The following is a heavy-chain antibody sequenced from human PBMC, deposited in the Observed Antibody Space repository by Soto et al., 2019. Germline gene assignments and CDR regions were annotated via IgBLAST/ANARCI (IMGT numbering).Heavy chain of an antibody. V-gene: IGHV3-9*01. CDR2: ISWNSGSI. CDR1: GFTFDDYA. Sequence: GGSLRLSCAASGFTFDDYAMHWVRQAPGKGLEWVSGISWNSGSIGYADSVKGRFTISRDSAKNSLYLQMNSLRAEDTALYYCAKVSSSWYSDYYYYMDVWGKGTTVTVSS. CDR3: AKVSSSWYSDYYYYMDV. J-gene: IGHJ6*03. D-gene: IGHD6-13*01.